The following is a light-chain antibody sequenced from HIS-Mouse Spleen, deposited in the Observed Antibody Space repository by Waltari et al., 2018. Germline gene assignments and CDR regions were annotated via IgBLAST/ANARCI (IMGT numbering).Light chain of an antibody. CDR1: ALTKKY. CDR3: YSTDSSGNHRV. CDR2: EDR. V-gene: IGLV3-10*01. Sequence: SYELTQPPSASVSPGQTARITCSGDALTKKYAYWYQQKSGQAPVLVIYEDRKRPSGIPERFSGSSSGTMATLTISGAQVEDEADYYCYSTDSSGNHRVFGGGTKLTVL. J-gene: IGLJ2*01.